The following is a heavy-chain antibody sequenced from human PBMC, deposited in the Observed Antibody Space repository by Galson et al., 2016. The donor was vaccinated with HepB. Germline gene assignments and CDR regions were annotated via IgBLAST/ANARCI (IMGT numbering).Heavy chain of an antibody. CDR2: ISYGGSNK. CDR3: ARVGFGRSYGQGFDY. CDR1: GLTFTGYA. Sequence: SLRLSCAASGLTFTGYAIHWVRQAPGKGLEWVAVISYGGSNKYYADSVKGRFTISRDDSKNTLYLQMDSLRPEDTAVYYCARVGFGRSYGQGFDYWGQGTLVTVSS. J-gene: IGHJ4*02. D-gene: IGHD3-16*01. V-gene: IGHV3-30*04.